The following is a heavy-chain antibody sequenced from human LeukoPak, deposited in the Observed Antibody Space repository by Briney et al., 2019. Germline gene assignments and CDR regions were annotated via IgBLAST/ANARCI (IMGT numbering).Heavy chain of an antibody. Sequence: GGSLRLSCAVSGFTFNNYWMTWVRQPPGKGLEWVASIRDDGSAKYYMDSVKGRFSISRDDPHNTLYLQMNSLRAEDTAVYFCARGGVDYYGSGTYYLMYYFDYWGQGALVTVSS. CDR2: IRDDGSAK. CDR1: GFTFNNYW. CDR3: ARGGVDYYGSGTYYLMYYFDY. D-gene: IGHD3-10*01. J-gene: IGHJ4*02. V-gene: IGHV3-7*03.